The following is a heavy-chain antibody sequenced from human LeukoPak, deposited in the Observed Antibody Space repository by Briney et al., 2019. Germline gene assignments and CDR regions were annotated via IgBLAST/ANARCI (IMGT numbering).Heavy chain of an antibody. CDR2: IKQDGSEK. CDR1: GFTFSSYW. Sequence: GGSLRLSCAASGFTFSSYWMSWVRQAPGKGLEWVAIIKQDGSEKYYVDSVKGRFTISRDNAKNSLYLQMNSLRAEDTAVYYCARDTGIAVEPDAFDIWGQGTMVTVSS. J-gene: IGHJ3*02. D-gene: IGHD6-19*01. CDR3: ARDTGIAVEPDAFDI. V-gene: IGHV3-7*03.